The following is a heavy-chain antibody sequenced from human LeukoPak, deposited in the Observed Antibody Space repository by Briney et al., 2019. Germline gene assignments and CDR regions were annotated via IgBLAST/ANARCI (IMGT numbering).Heavy chain of an antibody. CDR1: GDSISSYY. CDR3: ARLSNGQFNWFDP. J-gene: IGHJ5*02. CDR2: IYTSEST. V-gene: IGHV4-4*09. D-gene: IGHD2-8*01. Sequence: SETLSLTCTVSGDSISSYYWSWIRQPPGKGLEWIGYIYTSESTNYNPSLNSRVTISIDTSKNQFSLNLRSVTAADTAVYYCARLSNGQFNWFDPWGQGTLVTVSS.